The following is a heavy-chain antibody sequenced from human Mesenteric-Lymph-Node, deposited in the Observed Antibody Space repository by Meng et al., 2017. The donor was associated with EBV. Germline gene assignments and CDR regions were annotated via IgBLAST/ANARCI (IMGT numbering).Heavy chain of an antibody. V-gene: IGHV7-4-1*02. CDR1: GYTFTTYA. Sequence: QVQPVQSGSDLKTPGASVKVSCKASGYTFTTYAMNWVRQAPGQGFEWMGWINTNTGNPTYAQGFTGRFVFSLDTSVSTAYLQISSLKAEDTAVYYCARAAEWYSDRSGYKTWGQGTLVTVSS. D-gene: IGHD3-22*01. CDR3: ARAAEWYSDRSGYKT. CDR2: INTNTGNP. J-gene: IGHJ5*02.